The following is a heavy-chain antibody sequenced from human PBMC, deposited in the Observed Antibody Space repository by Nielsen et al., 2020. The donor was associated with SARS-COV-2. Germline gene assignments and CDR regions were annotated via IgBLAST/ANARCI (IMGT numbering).Heavy chain of an antibody. J-gene: IGHJ6*03. CDR3: ARDPWIQLWSLYYYYYYMDV. Sequence: GGSLRLSCAASGFTFSSYDMHWVRQATGKGLEWVSAIGTAGDTYYPGSVKGRFTISRENAKNSLYLQMNSLRAEDTAVYYCARDPWIQLWSLYYYYYYMDVWGKGTTVTVSS. D-gene: IGHD5-18*01. CDR2: IGTAGDT. CDR1: GFTFSSYD. V-gene: IGHV3-13*01.